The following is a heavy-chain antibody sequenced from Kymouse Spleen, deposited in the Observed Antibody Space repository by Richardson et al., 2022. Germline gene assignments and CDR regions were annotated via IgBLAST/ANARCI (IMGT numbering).Heavy chain of an antibody. CDR1: GGSISSGGYY. CDR3: ARDRVLRFLEWLLPL*L. V-gene: IGHV4-31*03. Sequence: QVQLQESGPGLVKPSQTLSLTCTVSGGSISSGGYYWSWIRQHPGKGLEWIGYIYYSGSTYYNPSLKSRVTISVDTSKNQFSLKLSSVTAADTAVYYCARDRVLRFLEWLLPL*LLGPGNPGHRLL. D-gene: IGHD3-3*01. J-gene: IGHJ4*02. CDR2: IYYSGST.